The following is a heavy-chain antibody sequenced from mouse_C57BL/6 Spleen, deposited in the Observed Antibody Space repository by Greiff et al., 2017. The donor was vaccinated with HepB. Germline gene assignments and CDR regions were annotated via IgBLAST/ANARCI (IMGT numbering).Heavy chain of an antibody. CDR2: ISSGSSTI. J-gene: IGHJ4*01. CDR1: GFTFSDYG. D-gene: IGHD1-1*01. CDR3: ARVLLRSYAMDY. Sequence: EVKLMASGGGLVKPGGFLKLSCAASGFTFSDYGMHWVRQAPDKGLEWVAYISSGSSTIYYADTVKGRFTIFRDNAKNTLFLQMTSLRSEDTAMYYCARVLLRSYAMDYWGQGTSVTVSS. V-gene: IGHV5-17*01.